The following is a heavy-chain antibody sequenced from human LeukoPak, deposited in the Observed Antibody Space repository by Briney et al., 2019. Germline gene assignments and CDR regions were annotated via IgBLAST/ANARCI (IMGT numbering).Heavy chain of an antibody. D-gene: IGHD4-17*01. J-gene: IGHJ4*02. CDR1: GYTFTSYA. CDR3: ARPFTWGDYDYFF. Sequence: ASVKVSCKASGYTFTSYAMHWVRQAPGQRLEWMGWINAGNGNTKYSQKFQGRVTITRDTSASTAYKELSSLRSEDTAVYYCARPFTWGDYDYFFWGQGTLVTVSS. CDR2: INAGNGNT. V-gene: IGHV1-3*01.